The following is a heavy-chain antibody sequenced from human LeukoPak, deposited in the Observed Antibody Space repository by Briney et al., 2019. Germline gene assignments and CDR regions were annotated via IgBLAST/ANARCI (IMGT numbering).Heavy chain of an antibody. CDR2: IIANGVNT. Sequence: GGSLRLSCAASGFTFSSYTMSWVRQAPGKGLEWVSGIIANGVNTYYADSVQGRFTISRDNSKNTLYLQMNSLRAEDTAVYYCAKYWVDTVLVPFDYWGQGTLVTVSS. V-gene: IGHV3-23*01. CDR3: AKYWVDTVLVPFDY. J-gene: IGHJ4*02. D-gene: IGHD5-18*01. CDR1: GFTFSSYT.